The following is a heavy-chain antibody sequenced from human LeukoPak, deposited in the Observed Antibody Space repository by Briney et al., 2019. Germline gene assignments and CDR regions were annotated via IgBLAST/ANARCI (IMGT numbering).Heavy chain of an antibody. CDR1: GYTFTSYD. CDR2: MNPNSGNT. V-gene: IGHV1-8*01. CDR3: ARRRITIFGVVIKRYYYYMDV. J-gene: IGHJ6*03. D-gene: IGHD3-3*01. Sequence: ASVKVSCKASGYTFTSYDINWVRQATGQGLEWMGWMNPNSGNTGYAQKFQGRVTMTRNTSISTAYMELSSLRSEGTAVYYCARRRITIFGVVIKRYYYYMDVWGKGTTVTVSS.